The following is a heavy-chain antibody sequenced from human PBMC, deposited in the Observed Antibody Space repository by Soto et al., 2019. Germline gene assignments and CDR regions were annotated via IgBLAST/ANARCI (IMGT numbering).Heavy chain of an antibody. D-gene: IGHD3-22*01. CDR2: ISWNSGST. Sequence: GGSLRLSCAASGFTFDDYAMHWVRQAPGKGLEWVSGISWNSGSTYYADSVKGRFTISRHNSKNTLYLQMNSLRAEDTAVYYCARDDYDSSGYYYYGMDVWGQGTTVTVSS. J-gene: IGHJ6*02. CDR1: GFTFDDYA. V-gene: IGHV3-9*01. CDR3: ARDDYDSSGYYYYGMDV.